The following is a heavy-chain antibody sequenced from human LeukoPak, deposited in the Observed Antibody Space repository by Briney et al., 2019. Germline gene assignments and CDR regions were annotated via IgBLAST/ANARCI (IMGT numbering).Heavy chain of an antibody. CDR1: GGTFSSYA. Sequence: SVKVSCKASGGTFSSYAISWVRQAPGQGLEWMGGITPMFGTANYAQKFQGRVAITADESTSTAYMELSSLRSEDTAVYYCVRDGSYYDSSGYYYLYWGQGTLVTVSS. D-gene: IGHD3-22*01. V-gene: IGHV1-69*13. CDR3: VRDGSYYDSSGYYYLY. J-gene: IGHJ4*02. CDR2: ITPMFGTA.